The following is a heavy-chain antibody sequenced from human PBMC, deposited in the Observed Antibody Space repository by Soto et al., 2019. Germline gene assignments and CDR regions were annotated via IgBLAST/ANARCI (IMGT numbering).Heavy chain of an antibody. CDR1: GFTFSSYG. CDR3: ARGPRGGATTPDAFDI. D-gene: IGHD1-26*01. Sequence: QVPLVESGGGVVQPGRSLRLSCAASGFTFSSYGMHWVRQAPGKGLEWVAVIWYDGSNKYYADSVKGRFTISRDNSKNPLYLQMNSLRGEDTAVYYWARGPRGGATTPDAFDIWGQGTMVTVSS. J-gene: IGHJ3*02. V-gene: IGHV3-33*01. CDR2: IWYDGSNK.